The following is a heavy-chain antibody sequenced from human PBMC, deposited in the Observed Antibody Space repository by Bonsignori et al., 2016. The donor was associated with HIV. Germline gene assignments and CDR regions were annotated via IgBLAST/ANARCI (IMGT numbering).Heavy chain of an antibody. J-gene: IGHJ6*03. V-gene: IGHV1-46*01. Sequence: ASVKVSCKASGFTLTNHHIHWVRQAPGQGLEWMGVINPIGGGTTYAHKFQGRVTVTKDTSTSTVYMELSNLNFEDTAFYYCARGGVGHCSGGSCYGYYHYYMDVWGKGTTVTVSS. D-gene: IGHD2-15*01. CDR1: GFTLTNHH. CDR3: ARGGVGHCSGGSCYGYYHYYMDV. CDR2: INPIGGGT.